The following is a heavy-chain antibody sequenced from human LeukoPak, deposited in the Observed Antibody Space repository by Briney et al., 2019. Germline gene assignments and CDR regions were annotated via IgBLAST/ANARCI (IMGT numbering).Heavy chain of an antibody. V-gene: IGHV3-21*01. CDR1: GFTFSSYS. CDR2: ISSSSYI. D-gene: IGHD2-2*01. CDR3: ARDEGYCSSTSCYPVGAFDI. Sequence: GGSLRLSCAASGFTFSSYSMNWVRQAPGKGLEWVSSISSSSYIYYADSVKGRFTISRDNAKNSLYLQMNSLRAEDTAVYYCARDEGYCSSTSCYPVGAFDIWGQGTMVTVSS. J-gene: IGHJ3*02.